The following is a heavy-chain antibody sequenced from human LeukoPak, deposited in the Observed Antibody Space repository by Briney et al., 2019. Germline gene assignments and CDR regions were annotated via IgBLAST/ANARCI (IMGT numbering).Heavy chain of an antibody. CDR2: VSYDGTNK. Sequence: GGSLRLSCAASGFTFSIYGMRWVRQAPGKGLEWVAVVSYDGTNKFYADSVKGRFTISRDSSKNTLYLQMNSLGVEDTAVYYCAREIGTSRAGLAWFELWGQGTMVTVSS. CDR3: AREIGTSRAGLAWFEL. J-gene: IGHJ3*01. V-gene: IGHV3-30*03. D-gene: IGHD4/OR15-4a*01. CDR1: GFTFSIYG.